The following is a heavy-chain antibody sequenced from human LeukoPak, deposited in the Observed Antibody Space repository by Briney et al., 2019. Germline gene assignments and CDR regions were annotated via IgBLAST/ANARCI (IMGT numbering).Heavy chain of an antibody. CDR2: IYYSGST. CDR3: ARGPGSGYPHFDY. J-gene: IGHJ4*02. V-gene: IGHV4-39*01. Sequence: SETLSLTCTVSGGSISSSSYYWGWIRQPPGKGLEWIGSIYYSGSTYYNPSLKSRVTISADTSKNQFSLKLSSVTAADTAVYYCARGPGSGYPHFDYWGQGTLVTVSS. D-gene: IGHD5-18*01. CDR1: GGSISSSSYY.